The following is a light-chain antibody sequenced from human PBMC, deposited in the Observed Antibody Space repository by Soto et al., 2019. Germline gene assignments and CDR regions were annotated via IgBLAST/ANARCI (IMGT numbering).Light chain of an antibody. CDR3: QQYGSSFT. Sequence: ESVLARSPGTLSLSPGERATLSCRASQSVSSSFLAWYQQKPGQAPRLLIYGASRRATGIPDRYSGSGSGTDFTLTISRLEPEDFAVYYCQQYGSSFTFGPGTRLEIK. J-gene: IGKJ5*01. CDR2: GAS. V-gene: IGKV3-20*01. CDR1: QSVSSSF.